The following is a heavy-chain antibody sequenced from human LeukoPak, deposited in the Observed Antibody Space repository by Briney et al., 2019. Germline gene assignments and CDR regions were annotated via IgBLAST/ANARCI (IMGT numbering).Heavy chain of an antibody. V-gene: IGHV3-66*01. CDR3: ARVSVTTEFDY. J-gene: IGHJ4*02. CDR2: IYSGGTT. Sequence: WGSLRLSCTASGFTVSSSYLSWVRQAPGRGLEWVSLIYSGGTTYYAASVNGRFTISRDNSKNWLHLQMNSLRPEDTDVYYCARVSVTTEFDYWGQGTLVAVSS. D-gene: IGHD4-17*01. CDR1: GFTVSSSY.